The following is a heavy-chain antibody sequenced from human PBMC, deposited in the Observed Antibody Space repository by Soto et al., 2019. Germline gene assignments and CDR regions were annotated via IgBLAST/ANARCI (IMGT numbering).Heavy chain of an antibody. CDR2: ISISSSTK. CDR1: GFTFGSYI. D-gene: IGHD3-22*01. V-gene: IGHV3-48*01. CDR3: ARDRVESGYPEYFQH. Sequence: GGSLRLSCAASGFTFGSYIINWVRQAPGKGLEWVSYISISSSTKYYADSVKGRFTISRDNAKNTLYLQMNSLRAEDTAVYYCARDRVESGYPEYFQHWGQGTLVTVSS. J-gene: IGHJ1*01.